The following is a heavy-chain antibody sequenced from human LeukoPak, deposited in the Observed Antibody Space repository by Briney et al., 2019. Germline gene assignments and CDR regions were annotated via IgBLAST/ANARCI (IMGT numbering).Heavy chain of an antibody. V-gene: IGHV3-21*01. CDR1: GFTFSSYS. D-gene: IGHD3-22*01. CDR2: ISSSSSSYI. CDR3: ARDSRWDSSGYYLWYKNDAFDI. J-gene: IGHJ3*02. Sequence: SGGSLRLSCAASGFTFSSYSMNWVRQAPGKGLEWVSSISSSSSSYIYYADSVKGRFTISRDNAKNSLYLQMNSLRAEDTAVYYCARDSRWDSSGYYLWYKNDAFDIWGQGTMVTVSS.